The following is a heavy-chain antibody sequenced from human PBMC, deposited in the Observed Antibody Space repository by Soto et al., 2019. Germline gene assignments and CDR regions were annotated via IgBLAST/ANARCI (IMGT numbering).Heavy chain of an antibody. CDR2: ISTEGSTT. J-gene: IGHJ3*02. CDR1: GFTFSRYW. D-gene: IGHD3-3*01. V-gene: IGHV3-74*01. CDR3: AKDDFFVVGISRGFYI. Sequence: EVQLVESGGGLVQPGGSLRLSCAASGFTFSRYWMHWVRQAPGEGLVWVSGISTEGSTTRYVDSVKGRFTISRDNVKNTLYLQMSSLRAEDTAVYYCAKDDFFVVGISRGFYIWGQGTVVTVSS.